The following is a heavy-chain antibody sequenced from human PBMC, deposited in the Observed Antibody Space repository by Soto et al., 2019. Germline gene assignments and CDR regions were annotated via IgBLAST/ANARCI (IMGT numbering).Heavy chain of an antibody. CDR3: ARRFEVVRGVIAWFQP. J-gene: IGHJ5*02. Sequence: PSESLFPTCTVAGGSISSYFRCWIRPPPGKGLEWIEYIYYSGSTNYNPFLKSRVTRSVDTSKTQFSLKLSCVPAADTDVYYCARRFEVVRGVIAWFQPWGQGTLVTVS. V-gene: IGHV4-59*01. CDR1: GGSISSYF. D-gene: IGHD3-16*02. CDR2: IYYSGST.